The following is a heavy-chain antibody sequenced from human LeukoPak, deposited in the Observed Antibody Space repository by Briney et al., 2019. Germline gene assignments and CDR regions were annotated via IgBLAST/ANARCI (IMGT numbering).Heavy chain of an antibody. D-gene: IGHD4-23*01. J-gene: IGHJ6*03. CDR1: GFTFSSYA. Sequence: GRSLGLSCAASGFTFSSYAMSWVRQAPGKGLEWVSAISGSGGSTYYADSVKGRFTISRDNSKNTLYLQMNSLRAEDAAVYYCAKLAPEFGNSNYYYYYMDVWGKGTTVTVSS. V-gene: IGHV3-23*01. CDR3: AKLAPEFGNSNYYYYYMDV. CDR2: ISGSGGST.